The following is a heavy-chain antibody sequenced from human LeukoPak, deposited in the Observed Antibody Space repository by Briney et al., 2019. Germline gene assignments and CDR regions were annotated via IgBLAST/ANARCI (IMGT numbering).Heavy chain of an antibody. CDR3: AKDRVPDGVWSFDY. D-gene: IGHD2-8*02. CDR2: VGQDGRST. J-gene: IGHJ4*02. CDR1: GFTFSTYT. V-gene: IGHV3-23*01. Sequence: GGSLRLSCAASGFTFSTYTMNWVRQAPGEGLQWVSGVGQDGRSTHYADSVKGRFTISRDNSKNTLYLQMSSLRAEDTAVYYCAKDRVPDGVWSFDYWGQGSLVIVSS.